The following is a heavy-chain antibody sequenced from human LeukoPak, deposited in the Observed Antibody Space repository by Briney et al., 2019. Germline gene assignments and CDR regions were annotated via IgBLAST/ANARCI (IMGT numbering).Heavy chain of an antibody. Sequence: SETLSLTCTVSGGSISSSSYYWGWIRQPPGKGLEWIGSTYYSGSTYYNPSLKSRVTISVDTSKNQFSLKLSSVTAADTAVYYCARDPLAVAGIDAFDIWGQGTMVTVSS. CDR3: ARDPLAVAGIDAFDI. V-gene: IGHV4-39*07. J-gene: IGHJ3*02. CDR1: GGSISSSSYY. D-gene: IGHD6-19*01. CDR2: TYYSGST.